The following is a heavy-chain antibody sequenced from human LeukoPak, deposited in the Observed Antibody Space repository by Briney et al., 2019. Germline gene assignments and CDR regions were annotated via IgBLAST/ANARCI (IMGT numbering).Heavy chain of an antibody. CDR1: GYTFTGYY. D-gene: IGHD6-13*01. Sequence: GASVKVSYKASGYTFTGYYMHWVRQAPGQGLEWMGRINPNSGGTSYAQKFQGRVTMTRDTSISTAYMELSRLRSDDTAVYYCARTSSRLFEPWGQGTLVTVSS. CDR2: INPNSGGT. J-gene: IGHJ5*02. V-gene: IGHV1-2*06. CDR3: ARTSSRLFEP.